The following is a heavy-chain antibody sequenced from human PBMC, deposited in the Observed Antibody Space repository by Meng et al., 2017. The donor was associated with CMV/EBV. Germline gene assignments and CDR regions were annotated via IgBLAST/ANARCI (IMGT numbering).Heavy chain of an antibody. Sequence: SETLSLTCTVSGYSISSGYYWGWIRQPPGKGLEWIGSIYHSGSTYYNPSLKSRVTISVDTSKNQFSLNLTSVTAADTAVYYCATGLGYCSSTSCYGPLQYMYNWFDPWGQGTLVTVSS. CDR2: IYHSGST. D-gene: IGHD2-2*01. CDR1: GYSISSGYY. V-gene: IGHV4-38-2*02. J-gene: IGHJ5*02. CDR3: ATGLGYCSSTSCYGPLQYMYNWFDP.